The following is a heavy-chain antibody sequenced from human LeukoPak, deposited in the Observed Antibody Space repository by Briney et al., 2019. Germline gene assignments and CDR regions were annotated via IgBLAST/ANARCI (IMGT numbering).Heavy chain of an antibody. CDR2: IYTSGST. CDR1: GGSISSYY. Sequence: SETLSLTCAVCGGSISSYYWSWIRQPAGKGLEWIGRIYTSGSTNYNPSLKSRVTMSVDTSMNLFALKLSSVTAADTAVYYCARQGVATAIDYWGQGTLVTVSS. CDR3: ARQGVATAIDY. V-gene: IGHV4-4*07. J-gene: IGHJ4*02. D-gene: IGHD2-21*02.